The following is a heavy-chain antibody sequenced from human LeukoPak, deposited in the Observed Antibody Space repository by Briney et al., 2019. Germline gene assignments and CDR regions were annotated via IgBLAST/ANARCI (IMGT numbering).Heavy chain of an antibody. J-gene: IGHJ5*02. V-gene: IGHV1-18*01. Sequence: ASVKVSCKASGYTFTSYGISWVRQAPGQGLEWMGWISAYNGNTNYAQKLQGRVTMTTDTSTSTAYMELRSLRSDDTAVYYCARALKSDYDFWISYPSSDPWGQGTLVTVSS. D-gene: IGHD3-3*01. CDR3: ARALKSDYDFWISYPSSDP. CDR2: ISAYNGNT. CDR1: GYTFTSYG.